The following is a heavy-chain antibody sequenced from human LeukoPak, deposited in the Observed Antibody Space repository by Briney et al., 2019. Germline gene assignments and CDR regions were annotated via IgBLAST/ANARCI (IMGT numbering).Heavy chain of an antibody. CDR3: ARASVPPGYSYGYFHFDY. V-gene: IGHV4-61*02. J-gene: IGHJ4*02. Sequence: SETLSLTCTVSGGSISSGSYYWSWIRQPAGKGLEWIGRIYTSGSTNYNPSLKSRVTISVDTPKNQFSLKLSSVTAADTAVYYCARASVPPGYSYGYFHFDYWGQGTLVTVSS. CDR2: IYTSGST. CDR1: GGSISSGSYY. D-gene: IGHD5-18*01.